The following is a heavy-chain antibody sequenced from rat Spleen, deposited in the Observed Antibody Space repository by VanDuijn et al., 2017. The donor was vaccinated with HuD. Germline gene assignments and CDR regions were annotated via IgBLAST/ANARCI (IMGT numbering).Heavy chain of an antibody. CDR2: ISSSGGST. CDR3: ARHPDYSNYFDY. V-gene: IGHV5-25*01. Sequence: EVRLVESGGGFVQPGRSLKLSCDASGFTFSNYDMAWVRQAPTKGLEWVASISSSGGSTYYRDSVKGRFTVSRDNAKSTLYLQMDSLRSEDTATYYCARHPDYSNYFDYWGQGVMVTVSS. CDR1: GFTFSNYD. D-gene: IGHD1-1*01. J-gene: IGHJ2*01.